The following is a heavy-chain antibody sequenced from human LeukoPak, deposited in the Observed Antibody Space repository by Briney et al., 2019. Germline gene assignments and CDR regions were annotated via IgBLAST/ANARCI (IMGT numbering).Heavy chain of an antibody. J-gene: IGHJ4*02. D-gene: IGHD4-17*01. CDR1: GFPFSDHY. CDR2: IDYDGTGM. Sequence: PGGSLRLSCAASGFPFSDHYMIWIRQAPGKGLEWVSYIDYDGTGMSYADSVKGRFTISRDNANNTLYLQMSSLTVEDSAVYYCAGPCHYGDFSYWGQGSLVSVSS. CDR3: AGPCHYGDFSY. V-gene: IGHV3-11*01.